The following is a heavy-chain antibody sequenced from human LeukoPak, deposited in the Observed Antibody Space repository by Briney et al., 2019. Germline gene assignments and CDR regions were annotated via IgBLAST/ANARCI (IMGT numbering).Heavy chain of an antibody. J-gene: IGHJ5*02. CDR1: GYIFTNYG. D-gene: IGHD2-15*01. Sequence: GASVKVSCKASGYIFTNYGVSWVRQAPGLGFEWMGWISAYNGNTGYAHKFQGRVTMTIDTSTSTAYMELRSLTSDDTALYYCARDDRSGRWSWFDPWGQGTLVTASS. CDR2: ISAYNGNT. V-gene: IGHV1-18*01. CDR3: ARDDRSGRWSWFDP.